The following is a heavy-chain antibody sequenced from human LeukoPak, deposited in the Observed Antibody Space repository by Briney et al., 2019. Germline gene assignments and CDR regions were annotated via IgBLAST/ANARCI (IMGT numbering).Heavy chain of an antibody. Sequence: GGSLRLSCAASEFTFSDYYMSWMRQAPGKGPEWVSYISYSGDTIYYADSVKGRFTVSRDNAKNTLYLQMNSLRAEDTAVYYCAKNAHMIVVVIDLDYWGQGTLVTVSS. CDR2: ISYSGDTI. CDR1: EFTFSDYY. V-gene: IGHV3-11*04. J-gene: IGHJ4*02. CDR3: AKNAHMIVVVIDLDY. D-gene: IGHD3-22*01.